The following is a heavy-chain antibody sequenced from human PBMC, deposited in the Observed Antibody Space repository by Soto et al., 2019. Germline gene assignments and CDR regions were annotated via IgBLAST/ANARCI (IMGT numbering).Heavy chain of an antibody. D-gene: IGHD2-15*01. J-gene: IGHJ6*03. V-gene: IGHV3-9*01. Sequence: EVQLVESGGGLVQPGRSLRLSCAASGFTFDDYAMHWVRQAPGKGLEWVSGISWNSGSIGYADSVKGRFTISRDSAKNSLYLQMNSLRAEDTALYYCAKDRVVKGFYYYYYMDVWGKGTTVTVSS. CDR2: ISWNSGSI. CDR3: AKDRVVKGFYYYYYMDV. CDR1: GFTFDDYA.